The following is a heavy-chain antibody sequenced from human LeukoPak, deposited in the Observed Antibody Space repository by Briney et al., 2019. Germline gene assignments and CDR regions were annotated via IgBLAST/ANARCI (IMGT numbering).Heavy chain of an antibody. Sequence: ASETLSLTCTVSGGSISSYYWSWIRQPPGKGLEWIGYIYYSGSTNYNPSLKSRVTMSVDTSKNQFSLKLSSVTAADTAVYYCARVMGSGWYAHAFDIWGQGTMVTVSS. J-gene: IGHJ3*02. D-gene: IGHD6-19*01. CDR1: GGSISSYY. V-gene: IGHV4-59*12. CDR2: IYYSGST. CDR3: ARVMGSGWYAHAFDI.